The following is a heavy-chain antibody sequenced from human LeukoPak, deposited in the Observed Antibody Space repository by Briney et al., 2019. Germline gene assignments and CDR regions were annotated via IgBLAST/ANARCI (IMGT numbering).Heavy chain of an antibody. CDR2: INAGNGNT. CDR1: GYTFTSYA. D-gene: IGHD5-18*01. CDR3: ARRGSYGYVDNY. Sequence: ASVKVSCKASGYTFTSYAMHWVRQAPGQRLEWMGWINAGNGNTKYSQKFQGRVTITRDTSASTAYMELSSLRSEDTAVYYCARRGSYGYVDNYWGQGTLVTVSS. V-gene: IGHV1-3*01. J-gene: IGHJ4*02.